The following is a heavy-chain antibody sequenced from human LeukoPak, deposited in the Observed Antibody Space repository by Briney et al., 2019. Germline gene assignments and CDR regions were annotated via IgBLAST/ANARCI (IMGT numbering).Heavy chain of an antibody. J-gene: IGHJ6*03. CDR1: GGSISGSISY. CDR3: ATRANYYYYMDV. Sequence: PSETLSLTCTVSGGSISGSISYWSWIRQPPGKGLEWIGYIYHSGTTYYNPSLKSRVTISVDRSKNQFSLKLSSVTAADTAVYYCATRANYYYYMDVWGKGATVTVSS. V-gene: IGHV4-30-2*01. CDR2: IYHSGTT.